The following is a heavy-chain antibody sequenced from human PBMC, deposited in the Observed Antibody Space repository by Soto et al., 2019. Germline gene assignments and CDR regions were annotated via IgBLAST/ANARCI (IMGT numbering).Heavy chain of an antibody. Sequence: PEGSLRLSCAASGFTFSSYGMHWVRQAPGKGLELLAVISYDGSNKYYAYSVKGRFTISRDNSKNTPYLQMNSLRAEDTAVYYCAKEGSMTTVTNYYYGMDVWGQGTTVTVSS. CDR3: AKEGSMTTVTNYYYGMDV. CDR1: GFTFSSYG. J-gene: IGHJ6*02. CDR2: ISYDGSNK. D-gene: IGHD4-4*01. V-gene: IGHV3-30*18.